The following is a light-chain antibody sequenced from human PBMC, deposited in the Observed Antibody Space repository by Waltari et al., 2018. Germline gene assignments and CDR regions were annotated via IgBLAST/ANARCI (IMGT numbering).Light chain of an antibody. CDR3: LQHNSYPFT. V-gene: IGKV1-17*01. Sequence: DIQMTQSPSSLSASVGDTVPITCRARQGISSYLNWFQQKPGKAPKLLIYAATTLQSGVPSRFSGSGSGTEFTLTISSLQPEDFAAYYCLQHNSYPFTFGPGTKLDIK. CDR1: QGISSY. J-gene: IGKJ3*01. CDR2: AAT.